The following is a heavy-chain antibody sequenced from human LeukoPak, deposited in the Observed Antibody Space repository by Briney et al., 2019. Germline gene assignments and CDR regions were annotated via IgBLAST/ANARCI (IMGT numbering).Heavy chain of an antibody. V-gene: IGHV3-7*01. D-gene: IGHD2-15*01. CDR1: GFTFSSYA. CDR3: ARARYCSGTSCYFDY. Sequence: GGSLRLSCAASGFTFSSYAMSWVRQAPGKGLEWVANIKQDGSEKYYVDSVKGRFAISRDNAKNSLYLQMNSLRAEDLAVYYCARARYCSGTSCYFDYWGQGTLVTVSS. J-gene: IGHJ4*02. CDR2: IKQDGSEK.